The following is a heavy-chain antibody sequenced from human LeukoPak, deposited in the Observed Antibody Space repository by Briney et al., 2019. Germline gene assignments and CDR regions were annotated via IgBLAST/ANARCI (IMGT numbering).Heavy chain of an antibody. J-gene: IGHJ1*01. CDR2: IYSGGST. D-gene: IGHD6-19*01. CDR1: EFSVGSNY. Sequence: GGSLRLSCAASEFSVGSNYMTWVRQAPGKGLEWVSLIYSGGSTYYADSVKGRFTISRDNSKNTLYLQMNSLRAEDTAVYYCARDTYRQWLTQGGYFQHWGQGTLVTVSS. CDR3: ARDTYRQWLTQGGYFQH. V-gene: IGHV3-66*01.